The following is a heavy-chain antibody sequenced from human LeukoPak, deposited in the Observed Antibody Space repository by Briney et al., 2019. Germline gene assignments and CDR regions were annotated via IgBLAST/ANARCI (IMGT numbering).Heavy chain of an antibody. CDR3: ARQAYHYGSGGYYYYFDY. CDR1: GGSISSYY. J-gene: IGHJ4*02. CDR2: IYYSGST. Sequence: SETLSLTCTVSGGSISSYYWSWIRQPPGKGLEWIGYIYYSGSTKYNPSLKSRVTISIDTSKNQFSLKLSSVTAADTAMYYCARQAYHYGSGGYYYYFDYWGQGTLVTVSS. D-gene: IGHD3-10*01. V-gene: IGHV4-59*08.